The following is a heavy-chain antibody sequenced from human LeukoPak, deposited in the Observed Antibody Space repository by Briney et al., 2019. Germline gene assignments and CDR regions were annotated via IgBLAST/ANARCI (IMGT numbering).Heavy chain of an antibody. J-gene: IGHJ4*02. Sequence: ASVKVSCKASGGTFSSSAISWVRQAPGQGLEWMGGIIPIFGTANYAQKFQGRVTITADESTSTAYMELSSLRSEDTAVYYCARGDTVTPRPVNWGQGTLVTVSS. CDR3: ARGDTVTPRPVN. CDR2: IIPIFGTA. V-gene: IGHV1-69*13. CDR1: GGTFSSSA. D-gene: IGHD4-17*01.